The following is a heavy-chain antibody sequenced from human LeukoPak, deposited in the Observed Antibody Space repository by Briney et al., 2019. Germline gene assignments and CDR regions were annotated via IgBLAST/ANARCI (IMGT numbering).Heavy chain of an antibody. CDR1: GFTFSSYW. J-gene: IGHJ3*02. Sequence: GGSLRLSCAASGFTFSSYWMSWVRQAPGKGLEWVANIKQDGSEKYYVDSVKGRFTISRDNAKNSLYLQMNSLRAEDTAVYYCAREGGYDILTGPKLGGAFDIWGQGTMVTVSS. D-gene: IGHD3-9*01. CDR2: IKQDGSEK. CDR3: AREGGYDILTGPKLGGAFDI. V-gene: IGHV3-7*01.